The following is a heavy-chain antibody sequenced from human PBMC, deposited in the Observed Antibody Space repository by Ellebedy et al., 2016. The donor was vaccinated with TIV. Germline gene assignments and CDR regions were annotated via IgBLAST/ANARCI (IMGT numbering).Heavy chain of an antibody. D-gene: IGHD4-17*01. CDR2: INSDGRST. CDR1: GFTFSRYW. Sequence: GESLKISCAASGFTFSRYWMHWVRQAPGKGLVWVSRINSDGRSTSYADSVKGRFTSSRDNAKNTLYLQMNSLRAEDTAVYYCARVTTLATGTGYYFNYWGQGTLVTVSS. CDR3: ARVTTLATGTGYYFNY. V-gene: IGHV3-74*01. J-gene: IGHJ4*02.